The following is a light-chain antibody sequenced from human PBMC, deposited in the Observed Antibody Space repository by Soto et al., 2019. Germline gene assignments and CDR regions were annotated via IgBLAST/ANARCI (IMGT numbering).Light chain of an antibody. CDR1: QSVSSY. Sequence: IVLTQSPATLSLSPGERATLSCRASQSVSSYLAFYQQNPGQAPRHLVSEASESATGIPSRFSGSGSGTDFTLTISSLEPEDFAVYYCQQRSNWLWTFGQGTKVDIK. V-gene: IGKV3-11*01. J-gene: IGKJ1*01. CDR2: EAS. CDR3: QQRSNWLWT.